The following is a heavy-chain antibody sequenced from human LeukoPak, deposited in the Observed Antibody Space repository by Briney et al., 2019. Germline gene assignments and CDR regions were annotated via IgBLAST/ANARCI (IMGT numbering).Heavy chain of an antibody. J-gene: IGHJ3*01. CDR2: ISGSGRTI. V-gene: IGHV3-11*04. D-gene: IGHD7-27*01. CDR1: GYSISSGYY. CDR3: AKDLTGTYGFDF. Sequence: LSLTCTVSGYSISSGYYMSWFRPAPGKGLEWLSHISGSGRTIHYADSVKGRLTASRDTAKNSLYLQMNDLRAEDTAVYYCAKDLTGTYGFDFWGQGTMVTVSS.